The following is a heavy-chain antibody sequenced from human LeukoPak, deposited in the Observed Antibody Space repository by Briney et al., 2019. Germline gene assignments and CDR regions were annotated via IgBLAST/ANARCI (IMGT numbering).Heavy chain of an antibody. D-gene: IGHD2-15*01. V-gene: IGHV3-23*01. CDR1: GFTFSSYA. CDR3: AKVGVGVYCSGGSCYSGHFDY. CDR2: ISGSGGST. J-gene: IGHJ4*02. Sequence: GGSLRLSCAASGFTFSSYAMSWVRQAPGKGLEWVSAISGSGGSTYYADSVKGRFTISRDNSKNTLYLQMNSLRAEDTAVYYCAKVGVGVYCSGGSCYSGHFDYWGQGTLVTVSS.